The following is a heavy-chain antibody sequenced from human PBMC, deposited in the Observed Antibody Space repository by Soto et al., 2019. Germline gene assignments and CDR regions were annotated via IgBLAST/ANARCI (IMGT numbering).Heavy chain of an antibody. V-gene: IGHV3-72*01. CDR2: SRNRVNSHTT. Sequence: RVSWGASEVKRGDHYMDWISKNTGKGLEWVARSRNRVNSHTTEYAASVKGRFTISRDESKSSLYLQTNSLKIEDTAVYYCTRGLLGGAPSYTFHGMDVWGQGTTVTVSS. CDR1: EVKRGDHY. CDR3: TRGLLGGAPSYTFHGMDV. D-gene: IGHD1-26*01. J-gene: IGHJ6*01.